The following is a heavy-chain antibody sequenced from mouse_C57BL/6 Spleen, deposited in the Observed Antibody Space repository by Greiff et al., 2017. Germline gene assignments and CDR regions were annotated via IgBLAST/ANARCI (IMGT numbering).Heavy chain of an antibody. Sequence: QVQLQQPGAELVMPGASVKLSCKASGYTFTSYWMHWVKQRPGQGLEWIGEIDPSDSYTNYNQKFKGKSTLTVDKSSSTAYMQLSSLPSEDSAVYYCARDYYGSSYTWYFDVWGTGTTVTVSS. V-gene: IGHV1-69*01. CDR1: GYTFTSYW. D-gene: IGHD1-1*01. CDR3: ARDYYGSSYTWYFDV. J-gene: IGHJ1*03. CDR2: IDPSDSYT.